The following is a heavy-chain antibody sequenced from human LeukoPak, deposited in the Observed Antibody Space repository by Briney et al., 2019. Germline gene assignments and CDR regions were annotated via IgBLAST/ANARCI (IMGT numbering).Heavy chain of an antibody. V-gene: IGHV4-39*01. J-gene: IGHJ4*02. CDR3: ARQGEEQLVDY. CDR1: GGSISSSSYY. Sequence: PSETLSLTCTVSGGSISSSSYYWGWIRQPPGKGLEWIGSIYYSGSTYYNPSLKSRVTISVDTSKNQFSLKLSSVTAADTAVYYCARQGEEQLVDYWGQGTLVTVPS. D-gene: IGHD6-6*01. CDR2: IYYSGST.